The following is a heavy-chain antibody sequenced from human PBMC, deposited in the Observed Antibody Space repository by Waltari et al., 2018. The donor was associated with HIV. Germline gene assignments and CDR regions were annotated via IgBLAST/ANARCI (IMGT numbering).Heavy chain of an antibody. CDR1: GGTFSGYH. J-gene: IGHJ4*01. CDR2: INHSGST. V-gene: IGHV4-34*02. Sequence: QVQLQQWGAGLLKPSETLSLTCAVYGGTFSGYHWSWIRQTPGKGLEWIGEINHSGSTNYNPSLKSRITMSIDTSKNQFSLKLRSVTAADTTVYYCARAIAVASTGVFD. D-gene: IGHD6-19*01. CDR3: ARAIAVASTGVFD.